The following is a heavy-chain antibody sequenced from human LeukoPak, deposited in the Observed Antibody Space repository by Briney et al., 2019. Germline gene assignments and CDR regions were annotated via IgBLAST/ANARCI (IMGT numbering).Heavy chain of an antibody. CDR3: ARQLPTAAADTRGYFDY. CDR1: GGSISNGDYY. V-gene: IGHV4-39*07. D-gene: IGHD6-25*01. Sequence: SETLSLTCSVSGGSISNGDYYWGWIRQAPGRGLEWIGSIFDGETTHYNPSLKNRATISVDTSKNQFSLKLTSVTAADATMYYCARQLPTAAADTRGYFDYWGQGTVVTVSS. CDR2: IFDGETT. J-gene: IGHJ4*01.